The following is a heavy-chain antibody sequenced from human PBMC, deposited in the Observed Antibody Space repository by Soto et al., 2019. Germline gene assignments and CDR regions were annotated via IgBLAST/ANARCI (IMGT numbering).Heavy chain of an antibody. Sequence: EVQLVESGGGLVQPGGSLRLSCVVSGLTFSNYWMSWVRQAPGKGLEWVANINQDGSESYYVDSVKGRFTSSRDNAKNSLYLQMPSMRAEDTAVYYCARPARECSSPGCTNWGQGTLVTVSS. CDR1: GLTFSNYW. D-gene: IGHD2-2*01. CDR2: INQDGSES. V-gene: IGHV3-7*01. J-gene: IGHJ4*02. CDR3: ARPARECSSPGCTN.